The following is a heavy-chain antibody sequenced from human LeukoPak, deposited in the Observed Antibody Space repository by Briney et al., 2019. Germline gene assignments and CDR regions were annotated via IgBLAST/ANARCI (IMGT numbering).Heavy chain of an antibody. CDR3: AKDYYYYGSGTYPMGYFDY. V-gene: IGHV3-53*05. CDR1: GFTVNYNY. J-gene: IGHJ4*02. CDR2: IYSGGSGGST. D-gene: IGHD3-10*01. Sequence: GGSLRLSCAASGFTVNYNYMSWVRRAPGEGLQWVSVIYSGGSGGSTYYADSVKGRFTISRDNSKNTLYLQMNSLRAEDTAVYYCAKDYYYYGSGTYPMGYFDYWGQGTLVTVSS.